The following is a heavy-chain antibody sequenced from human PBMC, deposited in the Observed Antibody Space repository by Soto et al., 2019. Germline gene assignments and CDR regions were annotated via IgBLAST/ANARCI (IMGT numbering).Heavy chain of an antibody. CDR2: INAGNGNT. CDR3: ARVRTGYSSGPDAFDI. V-gene: IGHV1-3*01. D-gene: IGHD6-19*01. Sequence: ASVKVSYKASGYTFTSYAMHWVRQAPGQRLEWMGWINAGNGNTKYSQKFQGRVTITRDTSASTAYMELSSLRSEDTAVYYCARVRTGYSSGPDAFDIWGQGTMVTVSS. CDR1: GYTFTSYA. J-gene: IGHJ3*02.